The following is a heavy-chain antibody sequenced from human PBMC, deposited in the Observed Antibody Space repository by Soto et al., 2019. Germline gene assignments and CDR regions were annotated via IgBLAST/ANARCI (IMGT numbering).Heavy chain of an antibody. V-gene: IGHV3-66*01. J-gene: IGHJ4*02. CDR1: GFTFRSFG. CDR2: IYSGGGT. CDR3: AGGNSNGYFDY. D-gene: IGHD5-18*01. Sequence: PGGSLRLSCEASGFTFRSFGMHWVRQTPDKGLEWVSTIYSGGGTYYADSVKGRFTISRDNPKNTLYLQMNSLRAEDTAVYYCAGGNSNGYFDYWGQGTLVTVSS.